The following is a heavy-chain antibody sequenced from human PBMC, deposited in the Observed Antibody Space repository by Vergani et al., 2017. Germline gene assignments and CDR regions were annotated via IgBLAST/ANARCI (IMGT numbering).Heavy chain of an antibody. CDR2: ISGHGDRT. CDR3: ARXLGSRKAHFDWFDP. J-gene: IGHJ5*02. V-gene: IGHV3-23*04. Sequence: EVQLVESGGGLVQPGGSLGLSCAASGFTFSNSAMSWVRQTSGKGLEWVSAISGHGDRTYYADSVKGRFTISRDNAKNSLYLQMNSLRAEDTAVYYCARXLGSRKAHFDWFDPWGQGTLVTVSS. CDR1: GFTFSNSA.